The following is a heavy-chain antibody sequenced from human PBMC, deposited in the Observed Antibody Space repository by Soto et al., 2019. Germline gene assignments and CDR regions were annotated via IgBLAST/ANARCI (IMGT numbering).Heavy chain of an antibody. CDR1: GYTFTSYG. D-gene: IGHD3-10*01. Sequence: GASVKVSCKASGYTFTSYGISWVRQAPGQGLEWMGWISAYNGNTNYAQKLQGRVTMTTDTSTSTAYMELRSLRSDDTAVYYCAREDPPTSDSYKDVWGKGTTFTVSS. J-gene: IGHJ6*03. V-gene: IGHV1-18*01. CDR3: AREDPPTSDSYKDV. CDR2: ISAYNGNT.